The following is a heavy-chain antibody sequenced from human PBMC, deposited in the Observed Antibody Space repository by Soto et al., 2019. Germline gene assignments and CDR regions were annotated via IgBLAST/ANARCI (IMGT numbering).Heavy chain of an antibody. Sequence: QVQLVQSGAEVKKPGSSVKVSCKASGGTFSSYTISWVRQAPGQGLEWMGRIIPILGIANYAQKFQGRVTITADKSTSTAYMELSSLRSEDTAVYYCAREDTVADSNWFDPWGQGTLVTVSS. CDR3: AREDTVADSNWFDP. CDR2: IIPILGIA. D-gene: IGHD6-19*01. V-gene: IGHV1-69*08. CDR1: GGTFSSYT. J-gene: IGHJ5*02.